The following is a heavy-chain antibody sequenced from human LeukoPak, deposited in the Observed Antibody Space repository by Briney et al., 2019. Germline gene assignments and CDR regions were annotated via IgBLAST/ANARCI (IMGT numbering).Heavy chain of an antibody. D-gene: IGHD1-26*01. CDR3: ARYSGSYSFDY. CDR1: GGSISSYY. V-gene: IGHV4-59*01. CDR2: IYYSRST. Sequence: PSETLSLICTVSGGSISSYYWSWIRQPPGKGLEWIGYIYYSRSTNYNPSLKSRVTISVDTSKNQFSLKLSSVTAADTAVYYCARYSGSYSFDYWGQGTLVTVSS. J-gene: IGHJ4*02.